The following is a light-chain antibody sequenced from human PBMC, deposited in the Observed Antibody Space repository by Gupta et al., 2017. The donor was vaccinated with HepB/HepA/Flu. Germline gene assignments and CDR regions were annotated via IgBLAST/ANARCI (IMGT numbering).Light chain of an antibody. CDR3: LLYYTGVGV. V-gene: IGLV7-46*01. J-gene: IGLJ3*02. CDR2: DTT. CDR1: TGAVTSGHY. Sequence: QAVVTQEPLLTVSPGGTVTLTCGSSTGAVTSGHYPYWFQQKPGQAPRTLIYDTTNKHSWTPARFSGSLLGGKAALTLSGAQPEDESDYFCLLYYTGVGVFGGGTKLTVL.